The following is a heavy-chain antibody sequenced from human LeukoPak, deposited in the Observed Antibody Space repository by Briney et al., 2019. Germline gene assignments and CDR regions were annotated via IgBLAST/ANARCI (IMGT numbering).Heavy chain of an antibody. CDR3: AKGAGDTSRWFDF. CDR2: ISGSGGTI. Sequence: GGSLRLSCAASGFTVSRNYMSWVRQAPGKGLEWVSVISGSGGTIYYADSVKGRFTISRDNSKNTLYLQMNSLRAEDTAVYYCAKGAGDTSRWFDFWGQGTLVTVSS. V-gene: IGHV3-23*01. J-gene: IGHJ4*02. D-gene: IGHD2-2*01. CDR1: GFTVSRNY.